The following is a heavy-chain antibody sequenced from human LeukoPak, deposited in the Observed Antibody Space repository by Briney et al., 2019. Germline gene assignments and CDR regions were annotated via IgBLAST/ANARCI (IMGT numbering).Heavy chain of an antibody. V-gene: IGHV3-30*18. CDR3: AKDRGACSSTSCYYFDY. D-gene: IGHD2-2*01. CDR1: GFTFSSYG. CDR2: ISYDGSNK. J-gene: IGHJ4*02. Sequence: PGGSPRLSCAASGFTFSSYGMHWVRQAPGKGLEWVAVISYDGSNKYYADSVKGRFTISRDNSKNTLYLQMNSLRAEDTAVYYCAKDRGACSSTSCYYFDYWGQGTLVTVSS.